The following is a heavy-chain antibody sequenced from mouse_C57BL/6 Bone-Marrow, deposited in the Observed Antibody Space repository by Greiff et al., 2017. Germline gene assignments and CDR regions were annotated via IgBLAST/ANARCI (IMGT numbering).Heavy chain of an antibody. D-gene: IGHD2-4*01. CDR2: ISYDGSN. CDR1: GYSITSGYY. Sequence: EVQVVESGPGLVKPSQSLSLTCSVTGYSITSGYYWNWIRQFPGNKLEWMGYISYDGSNNYNPSLKNRISITRDTSKNQFFLKLNSVTTEDTATYYCARQVGLRGAYWGQGTLVTVSA. V-gene: IGHV3-6*01. J-gene: IGHJ3*01. CDR3: ARQVGLRGAY.